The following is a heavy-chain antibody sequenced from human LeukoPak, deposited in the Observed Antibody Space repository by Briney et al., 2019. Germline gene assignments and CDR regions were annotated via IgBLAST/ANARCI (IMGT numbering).Heavy chain of an antibody. CDR2: INHSGST. Sequence: PSETLSLTCAVSGGSISSGGYSRSWIRQPPGKGLEWIGEINHSGSTNYNPSLKSRVTISVDTSKNQFSLKLSSVTAADTAVYYXXXXXXVXXYYYYGMDVWGQGTTVTVSS. J-gene: IGHJ6*02. CDR3: XXXXXVXXYYYYGMDV. V-gene: IGHV4-30-2*01. CDR1: GGSISSGGYS.